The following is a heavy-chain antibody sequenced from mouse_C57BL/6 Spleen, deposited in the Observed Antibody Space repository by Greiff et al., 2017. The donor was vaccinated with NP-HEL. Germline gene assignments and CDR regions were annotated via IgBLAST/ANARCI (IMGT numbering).Heavy chain of an antibody. V-gene: IGHV5-17*01. CDR3: ASPWGSYYFDY. J-gene: IGHJ2*01. CDR2: ISSGSSTI. D-gene: IGHD4-1*01. CDR1: GFTFSDYG. Sequence: EVHLVESGGGLVKPGGSLKLSCAASGFTFSDYGMHWVRQAPEKGLEWVAYISSGSSTIYYADTVKGRFTISRDNAKNTLFLQMTSLRSEDTAMYYCASPWGSYYFDYWGQGTTLTVSS.